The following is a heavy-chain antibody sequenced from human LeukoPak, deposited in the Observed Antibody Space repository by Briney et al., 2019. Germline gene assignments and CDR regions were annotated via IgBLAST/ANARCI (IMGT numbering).Heavy chain of an antibody. Sequence: PGGSLRPSCAASGFTFTKSWMAWVRQAPGKGLEWVANIKQDGSTRHYADSLRGRFTISRDNPKNSLYLQMSSLRADDTAVYYCARDTDGSLDYWGQGILVTVAS. V-gene: IGHV3-7*01. CDR1: GFTFTKSW. CDR2: IKQDGSTR. D-gene: IGHD1-26*01. CDR3: ARDTDGSLDY. J-gene: IGHJ4*02.